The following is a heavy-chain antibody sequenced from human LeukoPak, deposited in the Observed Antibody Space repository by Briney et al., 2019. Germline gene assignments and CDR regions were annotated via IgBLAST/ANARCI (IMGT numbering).Heavy chain of an antibody. CDR2: MNPNSGNT. CDR1: GYTFTSYD. D-gene: IGHD6-19*01. CDR3: ARVAIAMAHDAFDI. V-gene: IGHV1-8*01. J-gene: IGHJ3*02. Sequence: ASVKVSCKASGYTFTSYDINWVRQATGQGLEWMGWMNPNSGNTGYAQKFQGRVTMTRNTSISTAYMELSSLRSEDTAVYYCARVAIAMAHDAFDIWGQGTMVTVSS.